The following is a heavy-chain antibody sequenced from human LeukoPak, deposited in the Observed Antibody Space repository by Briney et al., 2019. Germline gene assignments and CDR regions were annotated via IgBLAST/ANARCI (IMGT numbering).Heavy chain of an antibody. CDR3: AREAPYCSSTSCYAVNSFDY. J-gene: IGHJ4*02. V-gene: IGHV3-48*03. Sequence: GGSLRLSCAASGFTFSTYEMNWVRQAPGRGLEWVSYINSGSTIYYADSVKGRFTLSRDNAKNSLFLQMNSLRAEDTAVYYCAREAPYCSSTSCYAVNSFDYWGQGTLVTVSS. CDR1: GFTFSTYE. CDR2: INSGSTI. D-gene: IGHD2-2*01.